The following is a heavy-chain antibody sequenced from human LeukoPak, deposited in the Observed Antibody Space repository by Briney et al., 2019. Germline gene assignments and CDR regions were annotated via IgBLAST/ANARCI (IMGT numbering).Heavy chain of an antibody. CDR2: ISYDGSNK. V-gene: IGHV3-30*18. J-gene: IGHJ3*02. CDR3: AKDFAIPGAFDI. D-gene: IGHD2-21*01. Sequence: GGSLRLSCAASGFTFSSYGMHWVRQAPGKGLEWVAVISYDGSNKYYADSVKGRFTISRDNSKNTLYLQMNSLRAEDTAVYYCAKDFAIPGAFDIWGQGTMVTVSS. CDR1: GFTFSSYG.